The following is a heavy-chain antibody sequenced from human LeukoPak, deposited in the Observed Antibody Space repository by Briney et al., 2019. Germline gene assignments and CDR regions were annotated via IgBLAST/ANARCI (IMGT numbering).Heavy chain of an antibody. CDR2: IYPGDSDT. V-gene: IGHV5-51*01. CDR3: ETPKWQLVRSYYYYYMDV. D-gene: IGHD6-13*01. Sequence: GGSLKISCKGSGYSFTSYWIGWVRQMPGKGLEGMGIIYPGDSDTIYSPSFQGQVTISDDQSISPAYLQWSSLKASDTAMYYCETPKWQLVRSYYYYYMDVWGKGTTVPVSS. CDR1: GYSFTSYW. J-gene: IGHJ6*03.